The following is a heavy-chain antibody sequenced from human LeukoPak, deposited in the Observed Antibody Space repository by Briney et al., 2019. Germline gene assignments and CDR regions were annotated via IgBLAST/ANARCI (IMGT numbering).Heavy chain of an antibody. D-gene: IGHD2-15*01. CDR1: GFTFSSYG. CDR3: ARGADGVSSNSRGWFDP. V-gene: IGHV3-21*01. CDR2: ISTSSSYI. Sequence: GGTLRLSCAASGFTFSSYGMNWVRQAPGKGLEWVSSISTSSSYIYYADSVRGRFTISRDNAKNSLYLQMNSLRAEDTAVYSCARGADGVSSNSRGWFDPWGQGTLATVSS. J-gene: IGHJ5*02.